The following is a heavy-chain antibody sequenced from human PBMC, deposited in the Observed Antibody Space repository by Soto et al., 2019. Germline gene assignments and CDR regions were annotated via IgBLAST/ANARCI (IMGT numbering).Heavy chain of an antibody. CDR1: GGTFSSYA. CDR3: ARAATTVVTRPHARDITYYYYYGMDV. CDR2: IIPIFGTA. D-gene: IGHD4-17*01. Sequence: SVKVSCKASGGTFSSYAISWVRQAPGQGLEWMGGIIPIFGTANYAQKFQDRVTITSDKSTSTAYMELSSLRSKDTAVYYCARAATTVVTRPHARDITYYYYYGMDVWGQRTTVTASS. J-gene: IGHJ6*02. V-gene: IGHV1-69*06.